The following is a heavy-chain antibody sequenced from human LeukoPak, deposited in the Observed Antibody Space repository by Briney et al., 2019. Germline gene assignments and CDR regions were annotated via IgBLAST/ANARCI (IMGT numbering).Heavy chain of an antibody. Sequence: PGGSLRLSCAASGFTLSSYAMSWVRQAPGKGLEWVSAISGSGGSTYYADSVKGRFTISRDNSKNTLYLQMNSLRAEDTAVYYCAKLVDSSGYYYFDYWGQGTLVTVSS. D-gene: IGHD3-22*01. V-gene: IGHV3-23*01. CDR1: GFTLSSYA. J-gene: IGHJ4*02. CDR2: ISGSGGST. CDR3: AKLVDSSGYYYFDY.